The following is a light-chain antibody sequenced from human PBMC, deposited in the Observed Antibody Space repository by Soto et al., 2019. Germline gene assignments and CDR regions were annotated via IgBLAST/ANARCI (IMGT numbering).Light chain of an antibody. Sequence: EIVLTQPPGPLSVSPGDRVTLSCRASQTVNNNYLAWYHQKPGQAPRLLIYGASTPATGTPARFSGSGSGTHFTLTVSRLEPEDFAVYYCQQYGGSAPWTFGPGTKVDMK. J-gene: IGKJ1*01. CDR3: QQYGGSAPWT. CDR1: QTVNNNY. CDR2: GAS. V-gene: IGKV3-20*01.